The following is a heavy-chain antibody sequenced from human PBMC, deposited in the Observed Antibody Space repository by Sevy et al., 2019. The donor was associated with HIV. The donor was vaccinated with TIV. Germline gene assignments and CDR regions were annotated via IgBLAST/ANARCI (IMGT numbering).Heavy chain of an antibody. CDR1: GFTFSSYS. CDR3: AGPYCSGGSCYHGAFDI. Sequence: GGSLRLSCAASGFTFSSYSMNWVRQAPGKGLEWVSYISSSSSTIYYADSVKGRFTISRDNAKNSLYLQMNSLRDEDTAVYYCAGPYCSGGSCYHGAFDIWGQGTMVTVSS. D-gene: IGHD2-15*01. V-gene: IGHV3-48*02. CDR2: ISSSSSTI. J-gene: IGHJ3*02.